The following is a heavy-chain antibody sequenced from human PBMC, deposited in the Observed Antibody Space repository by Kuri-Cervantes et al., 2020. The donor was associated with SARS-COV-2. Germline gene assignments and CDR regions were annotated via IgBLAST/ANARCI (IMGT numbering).Heavy chain of an antibody. CDR3: ASHPRNPGMDV. J-gene: IGHJ6*02. Sequence: GSLRLSCTVSGGSISSSSYYWAWIRQPPGKGPEWIVSVYYDGSTYYTPSLKSRVTISVDTSKTQFSLKVSSVTAADTAVYYCASHPRNPGMDVWGQGTTVTVSS. CDR1: GGSISSSSYY. CDR2: VYYDGST. V-gene: IGHV4-39*01. D-gene: IGHD1-14*01.